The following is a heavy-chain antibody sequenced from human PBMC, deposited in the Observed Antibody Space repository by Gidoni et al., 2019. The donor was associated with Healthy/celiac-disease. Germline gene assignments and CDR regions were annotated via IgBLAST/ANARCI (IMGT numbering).Heavy chain of an antibody. CDR3: ARDGERAYYDFWSGSEAGWFDP. J-gene: IGHJ5*02. V-gene: IGHV4-31*03. Sequence: QVQLQESGPGLVKPSQTLSLTCTVSGGPLSSGGYYWSWIRQHPGKGLEWIGYIYYSGSTYYNPSLKSRVTISVDTSKNQFSLKLSSVTAADTAVYYCARDGERAYYDFWSGSEAGWFDPWGQGTLVTVSS. D-gene: IGHD3-3*01. CDR1: GGPLSSGGYY. CDR2: IYYSGST.